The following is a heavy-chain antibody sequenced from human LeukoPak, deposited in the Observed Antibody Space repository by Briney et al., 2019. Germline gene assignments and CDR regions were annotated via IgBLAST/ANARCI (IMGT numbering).Heavy chain of an antibody. Sequence: ASVKVSCKASGYTFTSYGISWVRQAPGQGLEWMGWISAYNGNTNYAQKFQGWVTMTRDTSISTAYMELSRLRSDDTAVYYCARASLGIAAWPFDYWGQGTLVTVSS. D-gene: IGHD6-13*01. CDR3: ARASLGIAAWPFDY. CDR1: GYTFTSYG. V-gene: IGHV1-18*01. CDR2: ISAYNGNT. J-gene: IGHJ4*02.